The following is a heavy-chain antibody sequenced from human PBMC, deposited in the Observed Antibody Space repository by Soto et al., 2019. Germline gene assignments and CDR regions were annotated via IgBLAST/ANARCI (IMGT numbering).Heavy chain of an antibody. D-gene: IGHD1-26*01. J-gene: IGHJ4*02. CDR2: ISSSGGTI. V-gene: IGHV3-48*03. Sequence: GGSLRLSCAAPGFTFSSYEMNWVRQAPGKXLEWVSYISSSGGTIHNADSVKGRFTISRDNAKNSLYLQMNSLRAEDTAVYYCARDRRGGTYASSPNSDFWGQGTLVTVSS. CDR3: ARDRRGGTYASSPNSDF. CDR1: GFTFSSYE.